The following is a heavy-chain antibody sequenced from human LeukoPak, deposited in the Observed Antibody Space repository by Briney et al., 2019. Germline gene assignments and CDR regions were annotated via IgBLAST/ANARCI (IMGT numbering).Heavy chain of an antibody. Sequence: KPSETLSLTCTVSGDSIGSYYWSWIRQSAGKRLEWIGRMYSSGTTDYNPSLQSRVTMSIDTSKNQFSLKLNSVTAADTAVYYCPRDPYYDILTGYLIRGAFDPWGLGNLVTVSS. CDR1: GDSIGSYY. J-gene: IGHJ3*01. CDR2: MYSSGTT. D-gene: IGHD3-9*01. CDR3: PRDPYYDILTGYLIRGAFDP. V-gene: IGHV4-4*07.